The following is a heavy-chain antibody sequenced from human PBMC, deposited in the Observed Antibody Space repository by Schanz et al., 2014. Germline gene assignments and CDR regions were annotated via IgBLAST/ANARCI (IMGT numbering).Heavy chain of an antibody. J-gene: IGHJ3*02. V-gene: IGHV4-59*12. CDR1: GGSISSYY. CDR2: ITYSGGT. Sequence: QVQLQESGPGLVRPSETLSLTCTVSGGSISSYYWSWIRQSPGKGPEWIGYITYSGGTSFNPSLKSRLTISVDTSKNQFPLKLSSVTAADTAVYYCARDVGGCSSSTSCYAFEIWGQGTMVTVSS. D-gene: IGHD2-2*01. CDR3: ARDVGGCSSSTSCYAFEI.